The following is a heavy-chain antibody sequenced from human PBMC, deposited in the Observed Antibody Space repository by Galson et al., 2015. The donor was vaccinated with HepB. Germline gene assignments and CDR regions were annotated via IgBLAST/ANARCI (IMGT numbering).Heavy chain of an antibody. CDR3: AKDRSEWELLTVIDY. CDR2: ISGSGGST. D-gene: IGHD1-26*01. Sequence: SLRLSCAASGFTFSSYAMSWVRQAPGKGLEWVSAISGSGGSTYYADSVKGRFTISRDNSKNTLYLKMNSLRAEDTTVYYCAKDRSEWELLTVIDYWGQGTLVTVSS. CDR1: GFTFSSYA. V-gene: IGHV3-23*01. J-gene: IGHJ4*02.